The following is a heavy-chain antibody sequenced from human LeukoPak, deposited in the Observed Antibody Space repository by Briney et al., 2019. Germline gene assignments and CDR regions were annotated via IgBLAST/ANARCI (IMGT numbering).Heavy chain of an antibody. CDR1: GYSISSGYY. J-gene: IGHJ3*02. CDR3: ARWLERDAFDI. D-gene: IGHD1-1*01. CDR2: IYHSGST. Sequence: SETLSLTCTVSGYSISSGYYWGGSRQPPGKGLEWIGSIYHSGSTYYNPSLKSRVTISVHTSKNQFSLTLSSVTAADTAVYYCARWLERDAFDIWGQGTMVTVSS. V-gene: IGHV4-38-2*02.